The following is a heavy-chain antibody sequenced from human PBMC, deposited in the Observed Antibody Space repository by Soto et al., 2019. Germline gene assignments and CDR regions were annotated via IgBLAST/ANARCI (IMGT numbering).Heavy chain of an antibody. V-gene: IGHV3-48*01. Sequence: EVHLVESGGGLVQPGASLRLSCAASGFTFSSYSMNWVRQSPGKGLEWVSYISGGSNTIYYADSVRGRFTISRDNAKNSLYLQMNSLRAEDTAVYYCARVTGGIASAPDYWGQGTLVTVSS. J-gene: IGHJ4*02. CDR3: ARVTGGIASAPDY. CDR1: GFTFSSYS. D-gene: IGHD6-13*01. CDR2: ISGGSNTI.